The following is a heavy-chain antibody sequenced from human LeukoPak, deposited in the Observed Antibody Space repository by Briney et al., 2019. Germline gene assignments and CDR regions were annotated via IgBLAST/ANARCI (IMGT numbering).Heavy chain of an antibody. CDR3: ARGGIAAAGTYYYYYMDV. CDR2: ISYDGSNK. CDR1: GFTFSSHA. D-gene: IGHD6-13*01. Sequence: GGSLRLSCAASGFTFSSHAMHWVRQAPGKGLEWVAVISYDGSNKYYADSVKGRFTISRDNSKNTLYLQMNSLRAEDTAVYYCARGGIAAAGTYYYYYMDVWGKGTTVTVSS. J-gene: IGHJ6*03. V-gene: IGHV3-30*04.